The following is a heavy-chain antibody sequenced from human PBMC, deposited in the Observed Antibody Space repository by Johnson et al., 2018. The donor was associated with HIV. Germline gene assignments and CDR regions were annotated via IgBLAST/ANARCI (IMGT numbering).Heavy chain of an antibody. CDR3: ARGPKNPGLDAFDI. CDR2: ISGSGGRT. D-gene: IGHD1-14*01. J-gene: IGHJ3*02. V-gene: IGHV3-23*04. CDR1: GFTVSNNY. Sequence: VQLVESGGGLVQPGGSLRLSCAASGFTVSNNYMNWVRQASGKGLQWVSSISGSGGRTYYADSVKGRFTISRDNSKNTLYLQMTSLKTEDTAVYDCARGPKNPGLDAFDIWGQGTVVTVSS.